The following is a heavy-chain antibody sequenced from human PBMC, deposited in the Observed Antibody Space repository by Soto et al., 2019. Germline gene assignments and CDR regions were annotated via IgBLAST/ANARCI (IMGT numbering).Heavy chain of an antibody. D-gene: IGHD6-13*01. CDR2: ISGSGSRT. J-gene: IGHJ4*02. CDR1: EFTFSSYA. CDR3: AKTLLSTSWYGLHDY. Sequence: PGGSLSLSCAASEFTFSSYAMSWVRQAPGKGLEWVSAISGSGSRTYYADSAKGRFTISRDNSRNTLHLQMNSLRVEDTAVYYCAKTLLSTSWYGLHDYVSQGTLVTVSS. V-gene: IGHV3-23*01.